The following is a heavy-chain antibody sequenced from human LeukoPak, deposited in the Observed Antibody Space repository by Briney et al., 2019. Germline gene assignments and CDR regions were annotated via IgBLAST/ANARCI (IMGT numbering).Heavy chain of an antibody. Sequence: GGSLRLSCSVSGFTFSTYVMRWVRQAPGKGLEYASAISSNGDNTYYADSVKGRFTISRDNSKNTLYLQMSSLRADDTAVYYCVRGTGYWGQGTLVTVSS. CDR2: ISSNGDNT. CDR1: GFTFSTYV. CDR3: VRGTGY. J-gene: IGHJ4*02. V-gene: IGHV3-64D*06.